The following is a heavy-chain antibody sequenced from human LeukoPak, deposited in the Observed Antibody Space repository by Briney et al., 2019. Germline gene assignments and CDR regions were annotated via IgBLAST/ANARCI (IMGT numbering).Heavy chain of an antibody. V-gene: IGHV3-23*01. D-gene: IGHD2-15*01. CDR1: GLTFSSSA. Sequence: PGGSLRLSCTSSGLTFSSSAMSWVRPPQGRGLEWVSAISVSSDSTYHADSVKGRSTISRDTSTNTLYLQMNALRADDTAVYYCAKGGRGDIHKRDYFDSWGQGTLVTVSS. CDR3: AKGGRGDIHKRDYFDS. J-gene: IGHJ4*02. CDR2: ISVSSDST.